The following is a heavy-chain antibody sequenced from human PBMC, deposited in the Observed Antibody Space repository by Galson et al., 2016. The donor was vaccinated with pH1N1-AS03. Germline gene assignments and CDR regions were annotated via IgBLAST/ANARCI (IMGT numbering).Heavy chain of an antibody. J-gene: IGHJ3*02. CDR3: ARTSGAYFGSAFAI. CDR2: ITSSGGSGSTI. D-gene: IGHD1-26*01. V-gene: IGHV3-11*04. CDR1: GFTFGDYY. Sequence: SLRLSCAASGFTFGDYYMSWIRQAPGKGLEWISCITSSGGSGSTIYYADSVKGRFTISRDNAKNSLNLQMNSLTAEDTALYYCARTSGAYFGSAFAIWGQGTMVTVSS.